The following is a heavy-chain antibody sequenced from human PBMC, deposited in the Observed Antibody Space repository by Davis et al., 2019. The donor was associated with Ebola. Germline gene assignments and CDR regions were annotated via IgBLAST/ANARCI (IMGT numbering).Heavy chain of an antibody. CDR2: IDPSNSYT. J-gene: IGHJ4*02. D-gene: IGHD2-2*01. CDR3: ARPGYCTSTSCSTYLDS. V-gene: IGHV5-10-1*01. CDR1: GYSFTNYW. Sequence: GESLKIFCQASGYSFTNYWISWVRQMPGEGLEWMGRIDPSNSYTNYSPSFRGHVTISADKSINTAYLQWDSLKASDTAIYFCARPGYCTSTSCSTYLDSWGQGTLVTVSS.